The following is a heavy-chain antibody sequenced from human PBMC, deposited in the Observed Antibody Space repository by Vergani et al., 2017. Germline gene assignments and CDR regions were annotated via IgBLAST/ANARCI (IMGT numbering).Heavy chain of an antibody. Sequence: QLQLHKSGPGLVKPSETLSLTCTLSGGSISSSSHFWGWLRQTPGKGLEWIGSIYYSGSTYYNPSLKNRVSISVDTSKNQFSLKLRSVTAADTAVYYCARVDTQVPATSHFYYMDVWGKGTTVVVSS. CDR1: GGSISSSSHF. CDR3: ARVDTQVPATSHFYYMDV. V-gene: IGHV4-39*07. CDR2: IYYSGST. D-gene: IGHD6-25*01. J-gene: IGHJ6*03.